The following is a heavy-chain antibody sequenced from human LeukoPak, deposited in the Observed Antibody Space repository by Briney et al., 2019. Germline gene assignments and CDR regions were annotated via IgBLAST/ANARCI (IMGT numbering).Heavy chain of an antibody. V-gene: IGHV4-61*01. CDR3: ASSKQLEY. CDR2: IYYSGST. CDR1: GGSVSSGSYY. J-gene: IGHJ4*02. D-gene: IGHD6-13*01. Sequence: SETLSLTCTVSGGSVSSGSYYWSWIRQPPGKGLEWIGYIYYSGSTNYNPSLKSRVTISVDTSKNQFSLKLSSVTAADTAVYYCASSKQLEYWGQGTLVTVSS.